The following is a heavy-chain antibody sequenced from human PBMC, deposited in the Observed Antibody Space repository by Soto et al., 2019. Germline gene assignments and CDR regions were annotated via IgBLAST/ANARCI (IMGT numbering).Heavy chain of an antibody. CDR3: AQGVASSD. D-gene: IGHD5-12*01. CDR2: INPLFRTP. Sequence: QVHLVQSEAEVRKPWSSVKVSCKSSGGSFTTDSIIWVRQAPGQGLEWMGGINPLFRTPVYAQKFQGRVTISADESTSATNLEVTGLTPEDTAVYFCAQGVASSDWCQGTPVTVSS. V-gene: IGHV1-69*01. CDR1: GGSFTTDS. J-gene: IGHJ4*02.